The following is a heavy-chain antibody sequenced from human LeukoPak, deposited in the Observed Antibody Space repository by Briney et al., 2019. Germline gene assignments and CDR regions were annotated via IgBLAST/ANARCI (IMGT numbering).Heavy chain of an antibody. CDR3: RWGQQLVRSYYYYGMDV. J-gene: IGHJ6*02. D-gene: IGHD6-13*01. V-gene: IGHV3-15*01. CDR2: IKSKTDGGTT. Sequence: GGSLRLSCAASGFTFSNAWMSWVRQAPGKGLEWVGRIKSKTDGGTTDYAAPVKGRFTISRDDSKNTLYLQMNSLKTEDTAVYYCRWGQQLVRSYYYYGMDVWGQGTTVTVSS. CDR1: GFTFSNAW.